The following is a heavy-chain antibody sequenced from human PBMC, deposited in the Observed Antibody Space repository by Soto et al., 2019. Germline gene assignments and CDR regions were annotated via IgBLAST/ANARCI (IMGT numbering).Heavy chain of an antibody. J-gene: IGHJ4*02. CDR1: GFTFTRYS. CDR3: ARGSEDLTSNFDY. V-gene: IGHV3-21*01. CDR2: ISSTTNYI. Sequence: GGSLRLSCAASGFTFTRYSMNWVRQAPGKGLEWVSSISSTTNYIYYADSMKGRFTVSRDNAKNSVYLEMNSLSAEDTALYYCARGSEDLTSNFDYWGQGTLVTVSS.